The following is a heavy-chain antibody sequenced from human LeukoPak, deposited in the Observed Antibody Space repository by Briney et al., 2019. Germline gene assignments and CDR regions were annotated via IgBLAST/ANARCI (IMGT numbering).Heavy chain of an antibody. V-gene: IGHV3-48*02. J-gene: IGHJ3*02. CDR1: GFTFSDYP. CDR3: ARDSAFAFDI. Sequence: GGSLRLSCAASGFTFSDYPMNWVRQAPGKGLEWVAHIKSNSSTISYADSVKGRFTISRDNAKNSLNLQMNSLRDEDTAVYYCARDSAFAFDIWGQGTMVTVSS. CDR2: IKSNSSTI. D-gene: IGHD1-26*01.